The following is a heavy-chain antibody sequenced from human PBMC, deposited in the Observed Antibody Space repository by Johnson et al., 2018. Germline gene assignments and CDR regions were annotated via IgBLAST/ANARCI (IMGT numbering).Heavy chain of an antibody. CDR2: MNPDTGNT. Sequence: QLVESGAEVARPGASVMVSCQASGYTFIDYDINWVRQATGQGLEWMGWMNPDTGNTGYAQKFQGRVTMTRNTATSTAYLELSSLRSEDTAVYYCAYSTGYTKKGGYYYYYMDLWGQGTTVTVSS. J-gene: IGHJ6*02. V-gene: IGHV1-8*01. CDR3: AYSTGYTKKGGYYYYYMDL. D-gene: IGHD3-22*01. CDR1: GYTFIDYD.